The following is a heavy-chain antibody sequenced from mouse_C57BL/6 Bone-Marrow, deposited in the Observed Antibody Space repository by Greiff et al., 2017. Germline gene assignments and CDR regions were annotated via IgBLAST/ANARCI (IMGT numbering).Heavy chain of an antibody. CDR3: ARDTAYFDY. CDR1: GYTFTSYW. Sequence: QVQLQQPGAELVKPGASVKMSCKASGYTFTSYWITWVKQRPGQGLEWIGDIYPGSGSTTYNEKFKNKATLTVDTSSSTAYMQLSSLTSEDSAVYYCARDTAYFDYWGQGTTLTVSS. CDR2: IYPGSGST. V-gene: IGHV1-55*01. J-gene: IGHJ2*01.